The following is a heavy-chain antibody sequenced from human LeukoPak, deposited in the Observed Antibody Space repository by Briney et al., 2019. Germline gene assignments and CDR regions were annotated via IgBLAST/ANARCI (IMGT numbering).Heavy chain of an antibody. D-gene: IGHD3-3*01. CDR1: GGSFSGYY. CDR3: ARDVEYYDFWSGYFYFDY. J-gene: IGHJ4*02. V-gene: IGHV4-34*01. Sequence: SETLSLTCAVYGGSFSGYYWSWIRQPPGKGLEWIGEINHSGSTNYNPSLKSRVTISVDTSKNQFPLKLSSVTAADTAVYYCARDVEYYDFWSGYFYFDYWGQGTLVTVSS. CDR2: INHSGST.